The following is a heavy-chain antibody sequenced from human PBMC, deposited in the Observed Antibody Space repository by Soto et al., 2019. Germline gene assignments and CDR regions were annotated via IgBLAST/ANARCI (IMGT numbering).Heavy chain of an antibody. CDR1: GGSISSYY. J-gene: IGHJ4*02. CDR2: IYYSGST. V-gene: IGHV4-59*01. CDR3: QLGYYDSNGYYIDY. D-gene: IGHD3-22*01. Sequence: SETLSLTCTVSGGSISSYYWSWIRQPPGKGLEWIGYIYYSGSTNYNPSLKSRVTISVDTSKNQFSLKLSSVTAADTAVYYCQLGYYDSNGYYIDYWGQGTLVTVSS.